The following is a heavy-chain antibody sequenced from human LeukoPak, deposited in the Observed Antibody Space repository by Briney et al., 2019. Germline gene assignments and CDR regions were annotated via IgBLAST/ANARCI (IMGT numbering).Heavy chain of an antibody. CDR3: ARVALRFYGPSHENWFDP. D-gene: IGHD2/OR15-2a*01. Sequence: SETLSLTCTVSGYSISSGYYWGWIRQPPGKGLEWIGSIYHSGSTYYNPSLKSRVTISVDTSKNQFSLKLSSVTAADTAVYYCARVALRFYGPSHENWFDPWGQGTLVTVSS. CDR2: IYHSGST. CDR1: GYSISSGYY. V-gene: IGHV4-38-2*02. J-gene: IGHJ5*02.